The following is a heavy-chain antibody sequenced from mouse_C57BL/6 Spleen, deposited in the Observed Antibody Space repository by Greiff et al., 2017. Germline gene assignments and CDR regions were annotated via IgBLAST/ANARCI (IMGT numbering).Heavy chain of an antibody. CDR3: ATRDREGLAY. J-gene: IGHJ3*01. CDR1: GYSITSGYY. V-gene: IGHV3-6*01. D-gene: IGHD3-3*01. CDR2: ISYDGSN. Sequence: ESGPGLVKPSPSLSLTCSVTGYSITSGYYWNWIRQFPGNKLEWMGYISYDGSNNYNPSLKNGISITRDTSKYQFFLKLNSVTTEDTATYYCATRDREGLAYWGQGTLVTVSA.